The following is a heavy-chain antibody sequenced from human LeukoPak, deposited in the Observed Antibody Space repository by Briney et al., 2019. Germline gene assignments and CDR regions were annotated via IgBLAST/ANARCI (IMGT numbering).Heavy chain of an antibody. J-gene: IGHJ4*02. D-gene: IGHD3-10*01. CDR1: GFTFSDYA. CDR3: AKGAGYYGSGSLPGGY. CDR2: ITTSGAST. Sequence: GGSLRLSCAASGFTFSDYAMSWVRQAPGKGLEWVSGITTSGASTYYADSVKDRFTISRDNSKNTVYLQINSLRAEDTAVYYCAKGAGYYGSGSLPGGYWGQGTLVTVSS. V-gene: IGHV3-23*01.